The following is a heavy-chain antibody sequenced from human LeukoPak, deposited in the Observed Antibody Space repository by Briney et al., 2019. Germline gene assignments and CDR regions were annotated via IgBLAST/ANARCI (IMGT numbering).Heavy chain of an antibody. Sequence: SETLSLTCTVSGDSISSYYWSWIRQPPGKGLEWIGYIYYSGGTDYNPSLKSRVTISVDTSRNQFSLKLRSVTAADTAVYYCARHVTISGPYDASDIWGQGTMVTVSP. CDR3: ARHVTISGPYDASDI. CDR2: IYYSGGT. J-gene: IGHJ3*02. D-gene: IGHD5-24*01. CDR1: GDSISSYY. V-gene: IGHV4-59*08.